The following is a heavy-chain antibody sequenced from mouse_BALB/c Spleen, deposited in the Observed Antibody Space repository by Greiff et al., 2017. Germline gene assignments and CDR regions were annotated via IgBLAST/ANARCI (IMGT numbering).Heavy chain of an antibody. CDR2: IWAGGST. CDR1: GFSLTSYG. Sequence: VKLQESGPGLVAPSQSLSITCTVSGFSLTSYGVHWVRQPPGKGLEWLGVIWAGGSTNYNSALMSRLSISKDNSKSQVFLKMNSLQTDDTAMYYCARENYDYVNAMDYWGQGTSVTVSS. V-gene: IGHV2-9*02. J-gene: IGHJ4*01. CDR3: ARENYDYVNAMDY. D-gene: IGHD2-4*01.